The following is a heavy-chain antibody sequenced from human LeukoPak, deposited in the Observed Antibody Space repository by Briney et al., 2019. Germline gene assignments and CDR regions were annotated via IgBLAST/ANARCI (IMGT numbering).Heavy chain of an antibody. CDR2: INTNTGNP. CDR1: GYTFTTHA. V-gene: IGHV7-4-1*02. CDR3: ARRVNYDVSTPYSEYFDS. Sequence: GASVKVSCKASGYTFTTHAINWVRQAPGQGLQWMGWINTNTGNPTYAQGFTGRFVFSLDTSVDTAYLQITGLKPEDTALYYCARRVNYDVSTPYSEYFDSWGQGTLVSVSS. J-gene: IGHJ4*02. D-gene: IGHD3-9*01.